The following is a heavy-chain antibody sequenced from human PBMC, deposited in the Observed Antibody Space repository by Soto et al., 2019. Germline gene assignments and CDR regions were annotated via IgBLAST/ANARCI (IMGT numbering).Heavy chain of an antibody. J-gene: IGHJ5*02. CDR3: AQRPIQRWLPVNNWFDP. Sequence: QITLKESGPTLVKPTQTLTLTCTFSGFSLSTSGVGVGWIRQPPGKALEWLALIYWNYDKRYSPSMKSRLTIPKDTAKKHVALTRTNIDPVDTATYYCAQRPIQRWLPVNNWFDPWGQGTLVTGSS. D-gene: IGHD5-18*01. V-gene: IGHV2-5*01. CDR1: GFSLSTSGVG. CDR2: IYWNYDK.